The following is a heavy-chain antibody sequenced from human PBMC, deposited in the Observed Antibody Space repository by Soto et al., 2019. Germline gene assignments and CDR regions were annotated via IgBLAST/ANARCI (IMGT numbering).Heavy chain of an antibody. CDR1: GFTFSSYS. Sequence: PGGSLRLSCAASGFTFSSYSMNWVRQAPGKGLEWVSYISSSSSTIYYADSVKGRFTISRDNAKNSLYLQMNSLRAEDTAVYYCARDHIKTSIAARFKGVSAFDPWGQGTLVTVSS. CDR2: ISSSSSTI. D-gene: IGHD6-6*01. CDR3: ARDHIKTSIAARFKGVSAFDP. J-gene: IGHJ5*02. V-gene: IGHV3-48*01.